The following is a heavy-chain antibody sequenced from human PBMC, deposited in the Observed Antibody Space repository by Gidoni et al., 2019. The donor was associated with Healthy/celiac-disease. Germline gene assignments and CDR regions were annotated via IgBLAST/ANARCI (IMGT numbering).Heavy chain of an antibody. D-gene: IGHD3-16*01. CDR1: GFTFSSYA. Sequence: EVQLLESGGGLVQPGGSLRLSCAASGFTFSSYAMSWVRQAPGKGLGWVSAISGSGGSTYYADSVKGRFTISRDNSKNTLYLQMNSLRAEDTAVYYCAKDSARRMGCWGYWGQGTLVTVSS. V-gene: IGHV3-23*01. J-gene: IGHJ4*02. CDR3: AKDSARRMGCWGY. CDR2: ISGSGGST.